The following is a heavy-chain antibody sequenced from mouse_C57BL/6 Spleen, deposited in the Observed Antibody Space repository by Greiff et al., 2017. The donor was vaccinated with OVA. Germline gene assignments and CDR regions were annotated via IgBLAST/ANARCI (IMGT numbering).Heavy chain of an antibody. J-gene: IGHJ4*01. CDR2: INPGSGGT. D-gene: IGHD2-1*01. CDR1: GYAFTNYL. CDR3: ARRGGNDAMDY. Sequence: VQGVESGAELVRPGTSVKVSCKASGYAFTNYLIEWVKQRPGQGLEWIGVINPGSGGTNYNEKFKGKATLTADKSSSTAYMQLSSLTSEDSAVYFCARRGGNDAMDYWGQGTSVTVSS. V-gene: IGHV1-54*01.